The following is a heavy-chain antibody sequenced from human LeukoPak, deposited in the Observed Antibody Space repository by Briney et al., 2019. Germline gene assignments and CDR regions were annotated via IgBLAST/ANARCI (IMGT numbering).Heavy chain of an antibody. CDR2: ISNDGSRK. V-gene: IGHV3-30*03. CDR3: ASNPLSYYGSGSSDY. J-gene: IGHJ4*02. D-gene: IGHD3-10*01. CDR1: GFTFSRHG. Sequence: GGSLRLSCAPSGFTFSRHGMHWVRQAPGKGLEWVAIISNDGSRKYYAHSVEGRFTISRDNAKNSLYLQMNSLRAEDTAVYYCASNPLSYYGSGSSDYWGQGTLVTVSS.